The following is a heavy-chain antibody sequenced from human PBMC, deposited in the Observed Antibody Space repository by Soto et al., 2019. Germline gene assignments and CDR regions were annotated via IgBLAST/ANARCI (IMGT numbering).Heavy chain of an antibody. D-gene: IGHD6-6*01. J-gene: IGHJ4*02. V-gene: IGHV3-49*03. CDR1: GFTFGDYA. CDR2: IRSKAYGGTT. Sequence: GGSLSLSCTASGFTFGDYAMSWFRQAPGKGLEWVGFIRSKAYGGTTEYAASVKGRFTISRDDSKSIAYLQMNSLKTEDTAVYYCSGLYSSSPEYYFDYWGQGTLVTVSS. CDR3: SGLYSSSPEYYFDY.